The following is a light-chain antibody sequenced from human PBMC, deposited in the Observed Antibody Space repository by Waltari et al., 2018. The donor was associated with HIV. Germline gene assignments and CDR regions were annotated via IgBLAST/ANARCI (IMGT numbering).Light chain of an antibody. Sequence: PGQRVTLSCRASQSISAKVAWYQQRPGQAPRLLIYEAATRPTGIPARFSGSGSGTEFTLTISSLQSEDFATYFCQQYDSGPRGITFGQGTMLEIK. CDR3: QQYDSGPRGIT. J-gene: IGKJ2*01. CDR1: QSISAK. V-gene: IGKV3-15*01. CDR2: EAA.